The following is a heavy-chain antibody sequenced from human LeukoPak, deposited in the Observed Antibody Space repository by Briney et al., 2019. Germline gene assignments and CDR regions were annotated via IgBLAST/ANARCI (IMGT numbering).Heavy chain of an antibody. CDR2: MSSSGYTI. CDR1: GFTFRSYE. CDR3: AKRGYCRGGTCFSHDAFDI. Sequence: GGSLRLSCAASGFTFRSYEMNWVRQAPGKGLEWVSYMSSSGYTIYYADSVKGRFTISRDNAKNSLYLQMNSLRAEDTAVYYCAKRGYCRGGTCFSHDAFDIWGQGTMVTVSS. J-gene: IGHJ3*02. V-gene: IGHV3-48*03. D-gene: IGHD2-15*01.